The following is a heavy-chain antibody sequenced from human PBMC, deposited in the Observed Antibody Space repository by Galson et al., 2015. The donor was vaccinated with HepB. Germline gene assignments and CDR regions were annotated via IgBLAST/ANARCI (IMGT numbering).Heavy chain of an antibody. Sequence: SLRLSCAASGFTFSSYAMSWVRQAPGKGLEWVSGINNSGDSTYYTDSVKGRFTISRDNSKNTLYLQMNSLRVEDTAVYFCARGGATGTNGHGMDVWGLGTTVTVSS. CDR3: ARGGATGTNGHGMDV. D-gene: IGHD1-7*01. J-gene: IGHJ6*02. CDR1: GFTFSSYA. CDR2: INNSGDST. V-gene: IGHV3-23*01.